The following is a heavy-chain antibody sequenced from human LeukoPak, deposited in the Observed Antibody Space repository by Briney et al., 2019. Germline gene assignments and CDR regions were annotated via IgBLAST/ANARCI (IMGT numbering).Heavy chain of an antibody. J-gene: IGHJ4*02. CDR3: ARVMVRGVPYFDY. V-gene: IGHV3-7*01. CDR1: EFSFSSST. D-gene: IGHD3-10*01. Sequence: PGGSLRLSCAAFEFSFSSSTMSWVRQAAGKGLEWVAKMKEDGSDEKYVDSVKGRFTISRDNAKNSLYLQMNSLRAEDTAVYYCARVMVRGVPYFDYWGQGTLVTVSS. CDR2: MKEDGSDE.